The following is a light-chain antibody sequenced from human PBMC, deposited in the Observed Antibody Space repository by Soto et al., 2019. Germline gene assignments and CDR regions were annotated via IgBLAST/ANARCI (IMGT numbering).Light chain of an antibody. CDR1: QTISNY. J-gene: IGKJ5*01. Sequence: DIQMTQSPSSLSAALVDRVTITCLASQTISNYLNWYQQKSGRAPELLVYAASNLQCGVPSRFTGSGSGTHFTLTISGLEPADFATYFCQQSYNTPITFGQGTRLEIK. CDR3: QQSYNTPIT. CDR2: AAS. V-gene: IGKV1-39*01.